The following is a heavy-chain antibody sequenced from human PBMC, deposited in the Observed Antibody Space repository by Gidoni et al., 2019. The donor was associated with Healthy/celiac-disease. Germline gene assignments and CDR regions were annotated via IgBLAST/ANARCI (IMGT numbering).Heavy chain of an antibody. CDR1: GGSISSGYYY. V-gene: IGHV4-30-4*01. D-gene: IGHD3-16*01. CDR3: ARGYDYVWGSSETPFDY. Sequence: QVQLQESGPGLVKPSQTLSLTCTVSGGSISSGYYYWSWIRQPPGKGLEWIGYIYYSGSTYYNPSLKSRVTISVDTSKNQFSLKLSSVTAADTAVYYCARGYDYVWGSSETPFDYWGQGTLVTVSS. J-gene: IGHJ4*02. CDR2: IYYSGST.